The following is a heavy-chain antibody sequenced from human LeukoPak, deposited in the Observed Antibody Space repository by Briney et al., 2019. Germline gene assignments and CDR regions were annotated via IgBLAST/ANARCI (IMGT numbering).Heavy chain of an antibody. Sequence: ASVKVSCKASGYTFTSYYMHWVRQAPGQGLEWMGWMNPNSGGTNSAQKFQGRVTMTRDTSISTAYMELSGLRSDDTAVYYCARVDPETVTTADYWSQGTLVTVSS. CDR1: GYTFTSYY. D-gene: IGHD4-17*01. V-gene: IGHV1-2*02. CDR2: MNPNSGGT. J-gene: IGHJ4*02. CDR3: ARVDPETVTTADY.